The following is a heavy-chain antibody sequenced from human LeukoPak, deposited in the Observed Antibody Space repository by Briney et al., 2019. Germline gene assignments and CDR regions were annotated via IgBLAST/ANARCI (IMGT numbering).Heavy chain of an antibody. V-gene: IGHV1-24*01. J-gene: IGHJ3*02. CDR3: ASTSPSTVVTPIAFDI. CDR2: FDPEDGET. D-gene: IGHD4-17*01. Sequence: ASVKVSCKVSGYTLTELSMHWVRQAPGKGPEWMGGFDPEDGETIYAQKFQGRVTMTEDTSTDTAYMELSSLRSEDTAVYYCASTSPSTVVTPIAFDIWGQGTMVTVSS. CDR1: GYTLTELS.